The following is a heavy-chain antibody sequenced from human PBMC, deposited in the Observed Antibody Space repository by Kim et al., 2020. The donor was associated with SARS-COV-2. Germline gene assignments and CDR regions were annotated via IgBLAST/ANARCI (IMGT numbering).Heavy chain of an antibody. D-gene: IGHD5-18*01. CDR2: IYYSGST. J-gene: IGHJ4*02. V-gene: IGHV4-39*01. CDR1: GGSISSSSYY. CDR3: ARRGTAMVRGDY. Sequence: SETLSLTCTVSGGSISSSSYYWGWIRQPPGKGLEWIGSIYYSGSTYYNPSLKSRVTISVDTSKNQFSLKLSSVTAADTAVYYCARRGTAMVRGDYWGQGTLVTVSS.